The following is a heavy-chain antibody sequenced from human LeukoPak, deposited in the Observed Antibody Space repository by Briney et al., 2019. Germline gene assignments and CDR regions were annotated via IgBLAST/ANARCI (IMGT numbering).Heavy chain of an antibody. J-gene: IGHJ4*02. V-gene: IGHV4-61*02. CDR2: IYTSGNT. Sequence: PSETLSLTCTVSGGSISSGSYYWSWIRQPAGKGLEWIGRIYTSGNTNYNPFLKSRVTISVDTSKNQFSLELSSVTAADTAVYYCARWFGYNYVYYFDYWGQGTLVTVSS. CDR3: ARWFGYNYVYYFDY. D-gene: IGHD5-18*01. CDR1: GGSISSGSYY.